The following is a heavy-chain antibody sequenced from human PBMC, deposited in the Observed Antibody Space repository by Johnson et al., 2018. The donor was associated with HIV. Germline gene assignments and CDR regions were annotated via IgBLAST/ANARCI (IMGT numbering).Heavy chain of an antibody. CDR3: ARADTARVRGAFDI. V-gene: IGHV3-20*04. Sequence: VQLVESGGGLVQPGGSLRLSCAASGFTFSNYWMHWVRQAPGKGLEWVSGINGNGGSTAYADSVKGRFTISRDNAKNSLYLQMNSLRAEDAALYYCARADTARVRGAFDIWGQGTMVTVSS. CDR2: INGNGGST. J-gene: IGHJ3*02. D-gene: IGHD5-18*01. CDR1: GFTFSNYW.